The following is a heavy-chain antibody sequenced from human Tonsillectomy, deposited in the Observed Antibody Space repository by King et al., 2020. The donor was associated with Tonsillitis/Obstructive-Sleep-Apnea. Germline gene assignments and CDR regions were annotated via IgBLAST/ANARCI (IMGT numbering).Heavy chain of an antibody. CDR1: GFTFNRYG. CDR2: IWYDGSNK. CDR3: ARGLGDFRSGGGGMDV. D-gene: IGHD3-3*01. V-gene: IGHV3-33*01. Sequence: HVQLVESGGGVVQPGRSLRLSCAASGFTFNRYGMHWVRQAPGRGLEWVTVIWYDGSNKYYTDSVKGRFTISRDNSKNTVYLQMTSLRAEDTAVYYCARGLGDFRSGGGGMDVWGQGTTVTVSS. J-gene: IGHJ6*02.